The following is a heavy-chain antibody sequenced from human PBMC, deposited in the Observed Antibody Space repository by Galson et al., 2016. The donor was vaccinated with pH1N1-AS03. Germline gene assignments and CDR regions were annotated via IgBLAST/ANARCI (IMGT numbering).Heavy chain of an antibody. Sequence: SLRLSCAASGFTFSNHAMNWVRQAPGEGLEWVSGISGSVLNTQYADSAKGRFTISRGNSKTTLYLLMNSLRAEDTAVYYCAISPYYYGSGGFDYWGQGTLVAVSS. CDR2: ISGSVLNT. CDR3: AISPYYYGSGGFDY. CDR1: GFTFSNHA. V-gene: IGHV3-23*01. J-gene: IGHJ4*02. D-gene: IGHD3-10*01.